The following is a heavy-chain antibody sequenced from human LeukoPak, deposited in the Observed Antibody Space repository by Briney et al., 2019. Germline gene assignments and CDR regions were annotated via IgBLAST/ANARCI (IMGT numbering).Heavy chain of an antibody. CDR2: ISDSGGST. CDR1: SFTFSIYA. Sequence: GGSLRLSCAASSFTFSIYAMSWVRQAPGKGLEWVSSISDSGGSTYYADSVKGRLTISRDNSKNTLYLQMNSLRVEDTAVYYCAKSLYGGCDYWGQGTVVTVSS. CDR3: AKSLYGGCDY. D-gene: IGHD3-16*02. V-gene: IGHV3-23*01. J-gene: IGHJ4*02.